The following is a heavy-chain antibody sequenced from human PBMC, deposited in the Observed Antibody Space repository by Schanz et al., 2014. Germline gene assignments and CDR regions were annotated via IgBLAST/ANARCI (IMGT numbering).Heavy chain of an antibody. CDR1: GGSISSTYW. V-gene: IGHV4-4*02. CDR2: MYHSGSS. Sequence: QVQLQESGPGLVKPSGTLSLTCAVSGGSISSTYWWTWVRQTPGKGLEWIGYMYHSGSSNYNPSLKSRVTISVDTSKNQFSLKMTSLTAADTAVYFCARVGGGILTSWYSLDSWGQGTLVTVSS. D-gene: IGHD2-8*02. J-gene: IGHJ4*02. CDR3: ARVGGGILTSWYSLDS.